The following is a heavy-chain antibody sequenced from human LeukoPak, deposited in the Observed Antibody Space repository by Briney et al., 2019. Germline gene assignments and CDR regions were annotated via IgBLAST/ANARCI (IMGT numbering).Heavy chain of an antibody. J-gene: IGHJ3*02. V-gene: IGHV4-59*08. CDR3: ARSGWRDGYNSDAFDI. CDR1: GGSLRNYY. D-gene: IGHD5-24*01. CDR2: IPYSGNT. Sequence: SETLSLTCNVSGGSLRNYYWSWIRQPPGKGLEWIGYIPYSGNTNYNPSLKSRVSIIVGTSKNQFSLKLKSVTASDTAVYFCARSGWRDGYNSDAFDIWGQGTMVTVSS.